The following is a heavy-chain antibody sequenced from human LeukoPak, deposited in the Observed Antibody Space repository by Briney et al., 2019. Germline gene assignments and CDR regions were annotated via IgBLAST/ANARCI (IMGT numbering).Heavy chain of an antibody. J-gene: IGHJ4*02. Sequence: GGSLRLSCAASGFTLSSYAMSWVRQAPGKGLEWVSGINWNGGSTGYADSVKGRFTISRDNAKNSLYLQMNSLRAEDTALYYCARDYDYVWGSCRRGGFDYWGQGTLVTVSS. V-gene: IGHV3-20*04. CDR3: ARDYDYVWGSCRRGGFDY. D-gene: IGHD3-16*02. CDR2: INWNGGST. CDR1: GFTLSSYA.